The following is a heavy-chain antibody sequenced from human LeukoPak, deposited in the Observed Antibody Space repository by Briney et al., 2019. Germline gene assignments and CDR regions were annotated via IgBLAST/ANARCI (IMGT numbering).Heavy chain of an antibody. Sequence: GGSLRLSCAASGFTFSSYWMSWVCQAPGKGLEWVANTKKDGSEKEYVDSVKGRFTISRDNAKNSLYLQMNSLRVEDTAVYYCVRVDTSGYYYELSFDYWGQGTLVTVSS. CDR2: TKKDGSEK. CDR1: GFTFSSYW. D-gene: IGHD3-22*01. J-gene: IGHJ4*02. CDR3: VRVDTSGYYYELSFDY. V-gene: IGHV3-7*01.